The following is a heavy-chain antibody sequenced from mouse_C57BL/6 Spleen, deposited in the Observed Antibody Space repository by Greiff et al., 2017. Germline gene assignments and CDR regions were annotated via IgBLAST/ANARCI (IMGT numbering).Heavy chain of an antibody. Sequence: QVQLKQPGAELVRPGTSVKLSCKASGYTFTSYWMHWVKQRPGQGLEWIGVIDPSDSYTNYNQKFKGKATLTVDTSSSTAYMQLSSLTSEDSAVYYCARSGVWSYYFDYWGQGTTLTVSS. V-gene: IGHV1-59*01. CDR2: IDPSDSYT. CDR3: ARSGVWSYYFDY. D-gene: IGHD2-10*02. J-gene: IGHJ2*01. CDR1: GYTFTSYW.